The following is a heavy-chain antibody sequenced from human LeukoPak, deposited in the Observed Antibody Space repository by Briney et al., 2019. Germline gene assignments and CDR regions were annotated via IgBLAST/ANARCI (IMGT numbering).Heavy chain of an antibody. CDR1: GFTFSDHY. CDR3: VTVSSFDY. J-gene: IGHJ4*02. CDR2: IRNKANSHTT. V-gene: IGHV3-72*01. Sequence: PGGSLRLSCAASGFTFSDHYMDWVRQAPGKGLEWVGSIRNKANSHTTEYAASVKDRFTISRDDSKNSLYLQMNSLKTEDTAVYYCVTVSSFDYWGQGTLVTVSS.